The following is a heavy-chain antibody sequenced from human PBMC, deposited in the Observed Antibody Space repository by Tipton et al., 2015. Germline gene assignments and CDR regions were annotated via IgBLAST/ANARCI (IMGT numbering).Heavy chain of an antibody. CDR1: GFTFSKYW. V-gene: IGHV3-7*05. D-gene: IGHD6-19*01. J-gene: IGHJ6*02. CDR3: ARDTRVKIVWLAADYYYGLDV. Sequence: SLRLSCAASGFTFSKYWMTWVRQAPGKGLEWVANINEHGSEFYYVDSVKGRFTISRDNAKNSLYLQLNSLRAEDTAVYYCARDTRVKIVWLAADYYYGLDVWGPGTTVTVSS. CDR2: INEHGSEF.